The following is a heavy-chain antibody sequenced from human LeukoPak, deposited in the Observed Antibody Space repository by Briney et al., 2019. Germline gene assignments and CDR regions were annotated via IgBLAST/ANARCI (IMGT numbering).Heavy chain of an antibody. D-gene: IGHD3-10*01. J-gene: IGHJ3*02. CDR3: ARGVPDYNVEI. CDR2: IEDTGNT. V-gene: IGHV4-59*01. Sequence: SETLSLTCTVSGGSISDWYWSWVRQPPGKRLEWMGYIEDTGNTAYNPSLERRVAISLDMSKNQFYLTLTSMTAADAAVYYCARGVPDYNVEIWGQGTMVTVSS. CDR1: GGSISDWY.